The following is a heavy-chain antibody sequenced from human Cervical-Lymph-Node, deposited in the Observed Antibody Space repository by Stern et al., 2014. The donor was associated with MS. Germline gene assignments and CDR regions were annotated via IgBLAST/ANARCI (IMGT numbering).Heavy chain of an antibody. CDR3: ATDIPNENYPFDD. V-gene: IGHV3-15*01. D-gene: IGHD5-24*01. J-gene: IGHJ4*02. CDR2: IRSKTDGGTT. Sequence: EVQLVESGGGLVKPGESLRLSCAASGFTFSAAWMSWVRQTPGKGLEWVAHIRSKTDGGTTEYAAPVKGRFTISRDDSKNTLYLQMNNLKTEDTAVYYCATDIPNENYPFDDWGQGTLVTVSS. CDR1: GFTFSAAW.